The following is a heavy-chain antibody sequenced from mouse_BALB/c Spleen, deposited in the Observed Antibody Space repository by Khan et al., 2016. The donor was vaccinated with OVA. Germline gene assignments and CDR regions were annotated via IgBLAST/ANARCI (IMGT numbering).Heavy chain of an antibody. CDR1: GYSITSDYA. V-gene: IGHV3-2*02. J-gene: IGHJ2*01. D-gene: IGHD1-1*01. CDR2: ISYSGNT. Sequence: EVQLVESGPGLVKPSQSLSLTCTVTGYSITSDYAWNWIRQFPGNKLEWMGFISYSGNTNYNPSLKSRFSITRDTSKHQFFLQLNSVTTEDTATYYCARVYGGDFDYWGQGTTLTVSS. CDR3: ARVYGGDFDY.